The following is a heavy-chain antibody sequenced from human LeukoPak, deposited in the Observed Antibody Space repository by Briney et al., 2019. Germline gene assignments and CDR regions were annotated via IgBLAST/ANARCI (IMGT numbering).Heavy chain of an antibody. CDR1: GFTFSSYW. D-gene: IGHD3-10*01. CDR3: ARGDTMVRGVIKAYYYYYMDV. J-gene: IGHJ6*03. Sequence: RGSLRLSCAASGFTFSSYWMSWVRQAPGKGLEWVANIKQDGSEKYYVDSVKGRFTISRDNAKNSLYLQMNSLRAEDTAVYYCARGDTMVRGVIKAYYYYYMDVWGKGTTVTVSS. V-gene: IGHV3-7*01. CDR2: IKQDGSEK.